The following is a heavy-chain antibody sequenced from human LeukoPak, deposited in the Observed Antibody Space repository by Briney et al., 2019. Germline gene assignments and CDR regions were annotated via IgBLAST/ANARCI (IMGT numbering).Heavy chain of an antibody. V-gene: IGHV3-11*05. CDR2: ISSSSSHT. Sequence: GGSLTLFCAPSGFTFSDYYMSWIRQAPGEGLECISYISSSSSHTSHADSVEGRFTISRDNAKNSLYLQMNSLRAEDTAVYYCTRVKRSTRYFDTNNYYGSLDYWGQGTLVTVSS. D-gene: IGHD3-22*01. CDR1: GFTFSDYY. CDR3: TRVKRSTRYFDTNNYYGSLDY. J-gene: IGHJ4*02.